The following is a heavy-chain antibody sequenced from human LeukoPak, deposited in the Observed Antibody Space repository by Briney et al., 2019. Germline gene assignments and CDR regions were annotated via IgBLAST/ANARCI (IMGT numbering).Heavy chain of an antibody. Sequence: SETLSLTCAVYGGSFSGYYWSWIRQPPGKGLEWIGYIYYSGSTNYNPSLKSRVTISVDTSKNQFSLKLSSVTAADTAVYYCARDSEMEGGFDYWGQGTLVTVSS. CDR3: ARDSEMEGGFDY. J-gene: IGHJ4*02. V-gene: IGHV4-59*01. CDR2: IYYSGST. CDR1: GGSFSGYY. D-gene: IGHD5-24*01.